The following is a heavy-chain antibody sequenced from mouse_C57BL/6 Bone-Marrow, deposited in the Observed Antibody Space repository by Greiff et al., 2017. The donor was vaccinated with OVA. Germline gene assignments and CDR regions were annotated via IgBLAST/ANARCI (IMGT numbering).Heavy chain of an antibody. Sequence: VQLQQSGAELARPGASVKLSCKASGYTFTSYGISWVKQRTGQGLEGIGEIYPRSGNTYYNEKFKGKATLTADKSSSTAYMELRSLTSEDSAVYFCARNDYGSSLDYWGQGTTLTVSS. CDR1: GYTFTSYG. D-gene: IGHD1-1*01. V-gene: IGHV1-81*01. J-gene: IGHJ2*01. CDR2: IYPRSGNT. CDR3: ARNDYGSSLDY.